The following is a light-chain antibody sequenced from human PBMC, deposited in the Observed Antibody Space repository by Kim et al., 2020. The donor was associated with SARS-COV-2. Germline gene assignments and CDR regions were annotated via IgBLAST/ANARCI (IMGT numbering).Light chain of an antibody. Sequence: EIVLTQSPGTLSLSPGERATLSCRASQSVSSSYLAWYQQRPGQAPRLLLYGASSRATSIPDRFSGSGSGTDFNLTISRLEPEDFAVYYCQKYGSSPYTLGQGTKLEL. J-gene: IGKJ2*01. CDR2: GAS. V-gene: IGKV3-20*01. CDR1: QSVSSSY. CDR3: QKYGSSPYT.